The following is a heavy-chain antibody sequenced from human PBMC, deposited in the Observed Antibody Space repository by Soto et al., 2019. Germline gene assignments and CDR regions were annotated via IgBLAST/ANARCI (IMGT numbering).Heavy chain of an antibody. CDR3: ARTTCSGGSCYSWSIDY. Sequence: SETLSLTCTVSGGSITTGGYYWSWIRQLPGKGLEWIGHRYYSESTYYNPSLKSRVSISLDTSKNQFSLKLSFVTAADTAMYYCARTTCSGGSCYSWSIDYWGQGTPVTVSS. CDR2: RYYSEST. CDR1: GGSITTGGYY. D-gene: IGHD2-15*01. J-gene: IGHJ4*02. V-gene: IGHV4-31*03.